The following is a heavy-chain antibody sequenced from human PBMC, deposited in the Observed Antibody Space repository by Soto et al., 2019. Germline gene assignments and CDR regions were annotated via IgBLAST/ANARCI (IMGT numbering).Heavy chain of an antibody. D-gene: IGHD2-15*01. J-gene: IGHJ5*02. CDR2: IYYSGST. CDR1: GGSISSGGYY. Sequence: QVQLQESGPGLVKPSQTLSLTCTVSGGSISSGGYYWSWIRQHPGKGLEWIGYIYYSGSTYYNPSPKSRGTISGDTSKNQFSRKLSSVTAADTAVYYCARGRGYCSGGSCYGDPSWFDPWGQGTLVTVSS. CDR3: ARGRGYCSGGSCYGDPSWFDP. V-gene: IGHV4-31*03.